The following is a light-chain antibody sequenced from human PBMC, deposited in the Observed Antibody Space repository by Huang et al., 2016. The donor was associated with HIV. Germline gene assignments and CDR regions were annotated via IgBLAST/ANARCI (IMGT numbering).Light chain of an antibody. V-gene: IGKV3-11*01. CDR3: QQRSKWPLT. Sequence: EIVLTQSPVTLSLSPGDRATLSGRASQSIGTYLAWYQQKSGQAPRLLIYDVSNMAAGVPARFSASGSETDFTLTIASLDPDDFAIYHCQQRSKWPLTFGGGTKVEMK. J-gene: IGKJ4*01. CDR1: QSIGTY. CDR2: DVS.